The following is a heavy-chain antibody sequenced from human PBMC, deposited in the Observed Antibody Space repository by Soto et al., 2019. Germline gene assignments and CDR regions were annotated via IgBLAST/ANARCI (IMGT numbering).Heavy chain of an antibody. Sequence: QVQLVQSGAEVKKPGSSVKVSCKASGGTFSSYAISWVRQAPGQGLKWMGGIIPIFGTANYAQKFQGRVTITADESTSTAYMELSSLRSEDTAVYYCARTWFGELGTPYYFDYWGQGTLVTVSS. CDR2: IIPIFGTA. CDR3: ARTWFGELGTPYYFDY. CDR1: GGTFSSYA. V-gene: IGHV1-69*01. J-gene: IGHJ4*02. D-gene: IGHD3-10*01.